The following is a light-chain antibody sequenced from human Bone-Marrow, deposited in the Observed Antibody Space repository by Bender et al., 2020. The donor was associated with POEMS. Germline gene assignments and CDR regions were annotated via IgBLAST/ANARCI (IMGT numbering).Light chain of an antibody. Sequence: QSALTQPASVSGSPGQSITMSCTGTSNDVGKFKFVSWYQQRPGTAPKLIIYEVAKRPSGVSDRFSGSKSGNTASLTVSGLQAEDEAVYFCCAFTAINTFAYVFGTGTTVTVL. CDR3: CAFTAINTFAYV. CDR2: EVA. J-gene: IGLJ1*01. V-gene: IGLV2-23*02. CDR1: SNDVGKFKF.